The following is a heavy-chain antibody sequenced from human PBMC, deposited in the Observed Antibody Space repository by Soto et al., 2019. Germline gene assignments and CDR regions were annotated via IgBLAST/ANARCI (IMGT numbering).Heavy chain of an antibody. CDR1: EFTFNNYW. CDR2: IKYDGSST. V-gene: IGHV3-74*01. J-gene: IGHJ4*02. CDR3: ARGGWGAYYFDY. D-gene: IGHD1-26*01. Sequence: EVQLVESGGGLVQPGGSLRLSCVASEFTFNNYWIHWVRQVPGKGLVWVSRIKYDGSSTSYADSVKGRFTISRDNAKNTLYLQMNSLRGEDTAVYYCARGGWGAYYFDYWGQGTLVTVSS.